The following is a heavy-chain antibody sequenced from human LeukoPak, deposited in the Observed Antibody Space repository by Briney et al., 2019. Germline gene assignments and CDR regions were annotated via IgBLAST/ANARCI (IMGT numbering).Heavy chain of an antibody. Sequence: GGSLRLSCAASGFTFSSYAMSWVRQAPGKGLEWVSAISGSGGSTYYADSVKGRFTISRDNSKNTLYLQTNSLRAEDTAVYYCAKTYSSGWYNDYWGQGTLVTVSS. CDR3: AKTYSSGWYNDY. CDR1: GFTFSSYA. V-gene: IGHV3-23*01. J-gene: IGHJ4*02. D-gene: IGHD6-19*01. CDR2: ISGSGGST.